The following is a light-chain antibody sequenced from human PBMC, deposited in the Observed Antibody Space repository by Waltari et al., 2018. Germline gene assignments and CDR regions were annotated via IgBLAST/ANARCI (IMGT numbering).Light chain of an antibody. J-gene: IGKJ3*01. CDR1: QSISTY. Sequence: DIQMTQSPSSLSASVGDRVTITCRASQSISTYLHWYQQKPGKAPKLLVYASYNFQTGVSSRFSGSGSGTAFTLTISRLETEDFATYYCQQTYGSPPTFGPGTKVDI. CDR3: QQTYGSPPT. V-gene: IGKV1-39*01. CDR2: ASY.